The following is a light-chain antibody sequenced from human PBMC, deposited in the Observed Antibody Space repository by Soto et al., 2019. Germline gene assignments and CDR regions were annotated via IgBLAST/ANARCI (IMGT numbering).Light chain of an antibody. CDR2: NNN. J-gene: IGLJ2*01. CDR3: AAWDDSLDVLI. V-gene: IGLV1-44*01. CDR1: SSNIGSNT. Sequence: QSVLTQPPSASGTPGQRVTVSCSGSSSNIGSNTVNWYQHLPGTAPKLIIYNNNQRPSGVPDRFSGSKSDTSASLAISGLQSEDEADDFCAAWDDSLDVLIFGGGTKLTVL.